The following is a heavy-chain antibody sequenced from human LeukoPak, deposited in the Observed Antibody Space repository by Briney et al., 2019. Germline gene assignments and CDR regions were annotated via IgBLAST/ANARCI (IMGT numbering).Heavy chain of an antibody. D-gene: IGHD1-26*01. J-gene: IGHJ4*02. Sequence: PSETLSLTCTVSGGSISSSSYYWGWIRQPPGKGLEWIGSIYYSGSTYYNPSLKSRVTISVDTSKNQFSLKLSSATAADTAVYYCARVGGTEWELLWGSERIDYWGQGTLVTVSS. CDR2: IYYSGST. CDR3: ARVGGTEWELLWGSERIDY. CDR1: GGSISSSSYY. V-gene: IGHV4-39*07.